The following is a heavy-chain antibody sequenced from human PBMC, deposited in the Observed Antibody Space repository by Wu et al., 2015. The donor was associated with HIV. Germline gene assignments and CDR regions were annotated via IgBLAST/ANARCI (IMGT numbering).Heavy chain of an antibody. CDR1: GYTFNVFN. CDR3: VRVGVLMTSAETMEYFQY. D-gene: IGHD1-26*01. CDR2: MNPKSGSA. Sequence: QVQLLQSGPEVRNPGASVKVSCKISGYTFNVFNLNWVRQMSGRELEWMGWMNPKSGSAAYSQQFQGRVSMTRDISISTAYLEVNSLSSEDTAVYYCVRVGVLMTSAETMEYFQYWGQGTQVTVSS. V-gene: IGHV1-8*02. J-gene: IGHJ1*01.